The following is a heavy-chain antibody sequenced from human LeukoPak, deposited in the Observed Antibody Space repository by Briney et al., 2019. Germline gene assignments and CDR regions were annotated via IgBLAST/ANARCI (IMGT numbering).Heavy chain of an antibody. V-gene: IGHV1-2*02. Sequence: ASVKVSCKASGYNFIGYYMHWVRQAPGQGLEWMGWINPNSGGTNSAQKFQGRVTMTRDTSTSTVYMELSSLRSEDTAVYYCAVPSSSSPYYFDYWGQGTLVTVSS. D-gene: IGHD6-13*01. CDR2: INPNSGGT. CDR1: GYNFIGYY. CDR3: AVPSSSSPYYFDY. J-gene: IGHJ4*02.